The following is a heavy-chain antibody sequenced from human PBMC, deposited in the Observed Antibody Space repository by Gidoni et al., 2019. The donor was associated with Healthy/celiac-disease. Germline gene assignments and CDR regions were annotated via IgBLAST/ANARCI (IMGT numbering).Heavy chain of an antibody. CDR2: IWYDGSNK. D-gene: IGHD5-12*01. CDR1: GFTCMSYG. CDR3: ARGGNEGYSGYVYGMDV. J-gene: IGHJ6*02. Sequence: QVQLVESGGGVVQPGRSLRLPCAASGFTCMSYGMHWVRQAPGKGLEWVAVIWYDGSNKYYADSVKGRFTISRDNSKNTLYLQMNSLRAEDTAVYYCARGGNEGYSGYVYGMDVWGQGTTVTVSS. V-gene: IGHV3-33*01.